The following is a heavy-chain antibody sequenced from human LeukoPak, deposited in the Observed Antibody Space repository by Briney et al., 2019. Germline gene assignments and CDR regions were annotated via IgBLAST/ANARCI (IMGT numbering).Heavy chain of an antibody. Sequence: GGSLRLSCAASGFTVSDNYMSWVRQAPGKGLEWVSIIYNVGSTYYADSVKGRFTISRDNSKNTLYLQMNSLRAEDTAVYYCARESGLTMVRGTFDYWGQGTLVTVSS. CDR3: ARESGLTMVRGTFDY. CDR2: IYNVGST. J-gene: IGHJ4*02. V-gene: IGHV3-66*01. D-gene: IGHD3-10*01. CDR1: GFTVSDNY.